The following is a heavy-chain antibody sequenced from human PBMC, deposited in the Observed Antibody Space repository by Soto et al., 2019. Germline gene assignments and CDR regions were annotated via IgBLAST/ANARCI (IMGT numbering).Heavy chain of an antibody. CDR2: ISAYNGST. J-gene: IGHJ4*02. CDR3: ARDRSTVTPRDY. CDR1: GYTFTSYG. V-gene: IGHV1-18*04. D-gene: IGHD4-17*01. Sequence: ASVKVSCKASGYTFTSYGISWVRQAPGQGLEWMGWISAYNGSTNYAQKLQGRVTMTTDTSTSTAYMELRSLRSDDTAVYYCARDRSTVTPRDYWGQGTLVTVSS.